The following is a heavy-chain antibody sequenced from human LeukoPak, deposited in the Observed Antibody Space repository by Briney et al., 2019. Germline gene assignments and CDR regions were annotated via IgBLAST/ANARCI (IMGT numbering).Heavy chain of an antibody. CDR2: ISGSGGST. D-gene: IGHD3-22*01. Sequence: GGSLRLSCAASGFSFSSYWMSWVSQAPGKGLEWVSAISGSGGSTYYADSVKGRFTISSDNTMTTLFLHLNRLRAEESTVYYCARLYDSSGLDYWGHGTLVTVSS. J-gene: IGHJ4*01. CDR3: ARLYDSSGLDY. V-gene: IGHV3-23*01. CDR1: GFSFSSYW.